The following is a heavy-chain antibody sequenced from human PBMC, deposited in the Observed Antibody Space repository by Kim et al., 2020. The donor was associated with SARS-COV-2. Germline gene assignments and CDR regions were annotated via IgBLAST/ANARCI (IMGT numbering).Heavy chain of an antibody. J-gene: IGHJ4*02. CDR3: TRASYSSSKDFDY. CDR1: GFTFGDYA. CDR2: IRSKAYGGTT. D-gene: IGHD6-6*01. V-gene: IGHV3-49*04. Sequence: GGSLILSCTASGFTFGDYAMSWVRQAPGKGLEWVGFIRSKAYGGTTEYAASVKGRFTISRDDSKSIAYLQMNSLKTEDTAVYYCTRASYSSSKDFDYWGQGTLVTVSS.